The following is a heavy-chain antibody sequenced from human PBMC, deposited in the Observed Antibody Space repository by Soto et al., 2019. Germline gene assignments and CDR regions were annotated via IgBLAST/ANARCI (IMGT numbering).Heavy chain of an antibody. CDR3: SMEWFPTYFGMDV. CDR1: GFTFSSYA. J-gene: IGHJ6*02. CDR2: ISGSGGST. V-gene: IGHV3-23*01. Sequence: PGGSLRLSCAASGFTFSSYAISWVRQAPGKGLEWVSAISGSGGSTYYADSVKGRFTISRDNSKNTLYLQMNSLRAEDTAVYYCSMEWFPTYFGMDVWGQGTTVTVSS. D-gene: IGHD3-3*01.